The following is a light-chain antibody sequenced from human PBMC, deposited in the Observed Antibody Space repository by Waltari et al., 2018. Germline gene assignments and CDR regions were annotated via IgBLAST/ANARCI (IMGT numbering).Light chain of an antibody. J-gene: IGLJ1*01. CDR1: SSDVGTYNL. CDR3: CSFAGRSTWV. CDR2: EAT. Sequence: QSALTQPASVSGSPGQSLAVSCTGSSSDVGTYNLVSWYQQHPGKAPKLIIYEATKRRSGVSNRFSGSKSGNMASLTISGLQAEDEAEYYCCSFAGRSTWVFGTGTKVTVL. V-gene: IGLV2-23*01.